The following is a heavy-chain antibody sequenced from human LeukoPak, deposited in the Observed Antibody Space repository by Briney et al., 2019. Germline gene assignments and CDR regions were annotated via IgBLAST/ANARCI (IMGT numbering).Heavy chain of an antibody. J-gene: IGHJ4*02. CDR1: GFTFSTYW. CDR3: ARGWHATFDY. CDR2: IKQDGGEE. D-gene: IGHD1-26*01. V-gene: IGHV3-7*01. Sequence: GGSPRLSCAASGFTFSTYWMSWVRQAPGKGLEWVANIKQDGGEEYYVDSVKGRFTISRDNAKNSLYLQMNSLRAEDTAVYYCARGWHATFDYWGQGSLVTVSS.